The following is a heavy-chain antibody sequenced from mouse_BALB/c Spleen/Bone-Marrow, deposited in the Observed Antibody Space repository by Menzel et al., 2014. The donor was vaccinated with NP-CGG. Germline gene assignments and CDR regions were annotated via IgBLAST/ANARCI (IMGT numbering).Heavy chain of an antibody. D-gene: IGHD2-1*01. J-gene: IGHJ2*01. V-gene: IGHV5-6-3*01. CDR3: ARGNYGNYVDYFDY. CDR2: LNSKGGST. CDR1: GFTFSSYG. Sequence: EVQLQQSGGGLVQPGGSLKLSCAASGFTFSSYGMSWGRQTPEKRLGLVASLNSKGGSTYYPDSVKGRFTISRDNAKNTLSLQMSSLKSEDTAMYYCARGNYGNYVDYFDYWGQGTTLTVSS.